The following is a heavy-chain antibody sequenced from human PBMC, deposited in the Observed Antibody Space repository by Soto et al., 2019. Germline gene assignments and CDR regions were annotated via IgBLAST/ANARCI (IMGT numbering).Heavy chain of an antibody. V-gene: IGHV1-69*12. J-gene: IGHJ4*02. D-gene: IGHD5-12*01. CDR3: ARGPAYEGYFAY. CDR2: IILPFGVP. Sequence: QVRLVQSGAEVKKPGSSVKVSCKASGGTFSNFAINWVRQAPGQGLEWMGGIILPFGVPHYAQKFQGRVTIAADESMTTAYMALSGLRSEDPAVYYCARGPAYEGYFAYWGQGTLDTVSS. CDR1: GGTFSNFA.